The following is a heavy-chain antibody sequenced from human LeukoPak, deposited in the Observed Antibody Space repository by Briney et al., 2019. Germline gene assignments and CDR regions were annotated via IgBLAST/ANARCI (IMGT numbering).Heavy chain of an antibody. D-gene: IGHD6-13*01. V-gene: IGHV3-23*01. CDR1: GFTFSSYA. J-gene: IGHJ4*02. Sequence: PGGSLRLSCAASGFTFSSYAMSWVRQAPGKGLEWVSAISGSGGSTYYADSVKGRFTISRDNSKNTLYLQMNSLRAEDTAVYYCAKDRGSSWGLYYFDYWGQGTLVTVSS. CDR3: AKDRGSSWGLYYFDY. CDR2: ISGSGGST.